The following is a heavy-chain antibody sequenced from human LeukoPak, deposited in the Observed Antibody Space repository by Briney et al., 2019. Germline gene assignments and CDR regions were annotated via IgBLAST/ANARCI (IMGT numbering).Heavy chain of an antibody. Sequence: GGALRLSCAASGFIFSRHGMHWVRQAPGKGLEWVAVISYDGSIKYYADSVKGRFTISRDNSKNTLYLQMNSLRPEDTAVYYCARGLEMSTVTWGQGTLVTVSS. V-gene: IGHV3-30*03. D-gene: IGHD5-24*01. CDR1: GFIFSRHG. CDR2: ISYDGSIK. CDR3: ARGLEMSTVT. J-gene: IGHJ5*02.